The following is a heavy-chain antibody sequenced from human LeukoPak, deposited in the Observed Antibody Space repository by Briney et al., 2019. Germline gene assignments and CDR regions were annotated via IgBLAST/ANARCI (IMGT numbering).Heavy chain of an antibody. D-gene: IGHD3-3*01. CDR3: TTESDYDFWSGYYSPDY. CDR2: SKSKADGETT. J-gene: IGHJ4*02. CDR1: GFTVCNGW. Sequence: GSLRLFCAASGFTVCNGWRSRVGQAPGEGVEWGGRSKSKADGETTDYAAPVKCRFTILRDESKNTLYLQMNSLKTEDTAVYYCTTESDYDFWSGYYSPDYWGQGTLLSVSS. V-gene: IGHV3-15*01.